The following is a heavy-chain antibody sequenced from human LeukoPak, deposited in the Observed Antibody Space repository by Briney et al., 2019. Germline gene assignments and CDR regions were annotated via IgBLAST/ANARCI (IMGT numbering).Heavy chain of an antibody. V-gene: IGHV4-59*11. Sequence: KPSETLSLTCTVSGGSISSHYWSWIRQPPGKGLGWIGYIYYSGSTNYNPSLKSRVTMSVDTSKNQFSLKLSSVTAADTAVYYCARLFRYDSSGYYYENFDYWGQGTLVTVSS. D-gene: IGHD3-22*01. CDR2: IYYSGST. J-gene: IGHJ4*02. CDR1: GGSISSHY. CDR3: ARLFRYDSSGYYYENFDY.